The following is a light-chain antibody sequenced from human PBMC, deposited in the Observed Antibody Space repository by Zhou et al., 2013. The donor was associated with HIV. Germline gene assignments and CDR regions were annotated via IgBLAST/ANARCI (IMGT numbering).Light chain of an antibody. CDR1: DSISTL. Sequence: DIQMTQSPSTLSASVGDKITITCRASDSISTLLAWYQQKPGKAPKLLIYRSSSLENEIPSRFSGSGSETAFTLTINSLQPDDFATYYCQQYNNYPWTFGQGTKVDNQT. J-gene: IGKJ1*01. CDR3: QQYNNYPWT. CDR2: RSS. V-gene: IGKV1-5*03.